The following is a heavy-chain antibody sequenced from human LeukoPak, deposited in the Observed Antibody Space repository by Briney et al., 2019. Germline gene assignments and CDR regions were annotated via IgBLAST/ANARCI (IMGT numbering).Heavy chain of an antibody. CDR1: GGTFSSYA. Sequence: ASVKVSCKASGGTFSSYAISWVRQAPGQGLEWMGGIIPIFGTANYAQKFQGRVTITTDESTSTAYMELSSLRSEDTAVYYCAREQADQDYYGSGTFDYWGQGTLVTVSS. CDR3: AREQADQDYYGSGTFDY. CDR2: IIPIFGTA. D-gene: IGHD3-10*01. V-gene: IGHV1-69*05. J-gene: IGHJ4*02.